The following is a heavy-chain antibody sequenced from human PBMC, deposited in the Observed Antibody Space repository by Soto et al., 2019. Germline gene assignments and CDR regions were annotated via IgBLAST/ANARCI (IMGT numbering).Heavy chain of an antibody. J-gene: IGHJ6*03. D-gene: IGHD1-1*01. Sequence: SETLSLTCTVSGGSISSYYWSWIRQPPGKGLEWIGYIYYSGSTNYNPSLKSRVTISVDTSKNQFSLKLSSVTAADTAVYYCARGQRSDYYYPYYMDFSGKGIIVTVSS. CDR3: ARGQRSDYYYPYYMDF. V-gene: IGHV4-59*01. CDR1: GGSISSYY. CDR2: IYYSGST.